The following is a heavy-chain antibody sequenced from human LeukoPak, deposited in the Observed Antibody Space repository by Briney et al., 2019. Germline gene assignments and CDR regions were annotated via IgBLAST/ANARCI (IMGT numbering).Heavy chain of an antibody. CDR3: AHGAMYQLDY. Sequence: QSGESLRLSCAASGFAFKNAWMSWVRQAPGKGLEWVSGIIGGGGSTYYADSVKGRFTISGDNSRNTLFLQMNSLRAEDTAVYYCAHGAMYQLDYWGQGTLVTVSS. V-gene: IGHV3-23*01. J-gene: IGHJ4*02. CDR2: IIGGGGST. D-gene: IGHD2-2*01. CDR1: GFAFKNAW.